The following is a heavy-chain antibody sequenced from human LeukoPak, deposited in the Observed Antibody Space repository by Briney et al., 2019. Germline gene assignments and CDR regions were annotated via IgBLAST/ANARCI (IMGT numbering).Heavy chain of an antibody. Sequence: GGSLRLSCAASGFTFNSYWMHWVRQAPGKGLVWVSRIKGDVSYANYADSVKGRFTISRDNAKNTLYLQMNSLRVEDTAVYYCARGNDFWSLDYWGQGALVTVSS. CDR3: ARGNDFWSLDY. CDR2: IKGDVSYA. J-gene: IGHJ4*02. V-gene: IGHV3-74*01. CDR1: GFTFNSYW. D-gene: IGHD3-3*01.